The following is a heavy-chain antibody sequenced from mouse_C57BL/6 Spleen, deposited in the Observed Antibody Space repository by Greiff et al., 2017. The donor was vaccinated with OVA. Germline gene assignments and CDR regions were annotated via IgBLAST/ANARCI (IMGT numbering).Heavy chain of an antibody. CDR1: GFTFSDYG. CDR3: AKAFYDGYYGGYAMDY. CDR2: ISSGRGTI. D-gene: IGHD2-3*01. V-gene: IGHV5-17*01. Sequence: EVKLMESGGGLVKPGGSLKLSCAASGFTFSDYGMHWVRQAPEKGLAWVAYISSGRGTIYYADTVKGRFTISRDNAKNTLCLEMTRLRSEKTAMYYCAKAFYDGYYGGYAMDYWGQGTSVTVSS. J-gene: IGHJ4*01.